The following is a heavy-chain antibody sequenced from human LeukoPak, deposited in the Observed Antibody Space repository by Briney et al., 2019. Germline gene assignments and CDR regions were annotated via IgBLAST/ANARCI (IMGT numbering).Heavy chain of an antibody. CDR2: IIPIFGTA. J-gene: IGHJ4*02. CDR1: GYTFTSYD. D-gene: IGHD6-13*01. CDR3: ARVAAGTFFLLNY. Sequence: SVKVSCKASGYTFTSYDINWVRQATGQGLEWMGGIIPIFGTANYAQKFQGRVTITADESTSTAYMELSSLRSEDTAVYYCARVAAGTFFLLNYWGQGTLVTVSS. V-gene: IGHV1-69*13.